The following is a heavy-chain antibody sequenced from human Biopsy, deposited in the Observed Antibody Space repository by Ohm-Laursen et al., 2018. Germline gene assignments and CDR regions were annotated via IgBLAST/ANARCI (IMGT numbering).Heavy chain of an antibody. CDR3: ARATNSTGWPYRYFYGMDV. CDR1: GGSISSDY. V-gene: IGHV4-59*07. D-gene: IGHD2/OR15-2a*01. CDR2: IYYSGST. J-gene: IGHJ6*02. Sequence: SDTLSLTCTVSGGSISSDYWSWIRQTPGKGLEWIGYIYYSGSTNYNPSLKSRVTISVDTSKNQFSLRLNSVTAADTAVYYCARATNSTGWPYRYFYGMDVWGQGTTVTVSS.